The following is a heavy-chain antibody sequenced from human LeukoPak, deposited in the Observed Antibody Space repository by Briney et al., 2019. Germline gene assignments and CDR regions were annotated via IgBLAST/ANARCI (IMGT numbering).Heavy chain of an antibody. CDR3: ATSTSGYCSNDSCLFDY. CDR1: GYSFSSYW. V-gene: IGHV5-51*01. CDR2: IYPADSDT. J-gene: IGHJ4*02. Sequence: GESLKISCKTSGYSFSSYWIGWVRQMPGKGLEYIGIIYPADSDTRYSPSFQGQVTISADKSISTAYLQWSRLKASDTAMYYCATSTSGYCSNDSCLFDYWGQGTLVTVSS. D-gene: IGHD2-15*01.